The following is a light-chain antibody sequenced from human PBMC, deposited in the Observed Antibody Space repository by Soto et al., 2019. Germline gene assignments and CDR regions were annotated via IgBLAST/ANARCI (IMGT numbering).Light chain of an antibody. Sequence: ESVLTQSPGTLSLSPGERATLSCRASQSVSSSFLAWYQQKPGQAPRLLIYGASSRATGFPDRFRGSGSGTDFTLTISGLEPEDFAVYYCQQYGSSPWTFGQGTKVEIK. CDR2: GAS. CDR1: QSVSSSF. CDR3: QQYGSSPWT. V-gene: IGKV3-20*01. J-gene: IGKJ1*01.